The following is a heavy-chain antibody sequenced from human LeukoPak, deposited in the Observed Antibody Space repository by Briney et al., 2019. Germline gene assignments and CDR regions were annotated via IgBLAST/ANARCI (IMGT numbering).Heavy chain of an antibody. D-gene: IGHD3-22*01. CDR1: GYSISSGYY. CDR3: ASRNYYDSSGYWGEVAY. V-gene: IGHV4-38-2*02. CDR2: IYYSGNT. Sequence: SETLSLICTVSGYSISSGYYWGWIRQPPGKGLEWIGSIYYSGNTYYNPSLKSRVTISVDTSKNQFSLKLSSVTAADTAVYYCASRNYYDSSGYWGEVAYWGQGTLVTVSS. J-gene: IGHJ4*02.